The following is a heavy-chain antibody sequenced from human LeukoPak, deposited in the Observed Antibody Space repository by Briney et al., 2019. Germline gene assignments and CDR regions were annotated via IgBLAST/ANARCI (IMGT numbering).Heavy chain of an antibody. J-gene: IGHJ5*02. Sequence: ASVKVSCKASGYTFTNYDINWVRQATGQGLEWVGWVNPYSGNTGYAQKFQGRVTITRNTAISTAYMELSSLTSEDTAVYYCVRGDRNYDILTGYSTSWFDPWGQGTLVTVSS. CDR3: VRGDRNYDILTGYSTSWFDP. CDR2: VNPYSGNT. CDR1: GYTFTNYD. D-gene: IGHD3-9*01. V-gene: IGHV1-8*03.